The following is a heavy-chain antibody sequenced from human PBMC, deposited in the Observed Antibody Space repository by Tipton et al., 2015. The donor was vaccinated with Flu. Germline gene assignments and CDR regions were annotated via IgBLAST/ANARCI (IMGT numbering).Heavy chain of an antibody. CDR1: GGSFSGYY. D-gene: IGHD6-13*01. V-gene: IGHV4-34*01. J-gene: IGHJ3*02. Sequence: LRLSCAVYGGSFSGYYWSWIRQPPGKGLEWIGEINHSGSTNYNPSLKSRVTISVDTSKNQFSLKLSSVTAADTAVYYCARGGRAPLRSSWPNAFDIWGQGTMVTVSS. CDR2: INHSGST. CDR3: ARGGRAPLRSSWPNAFDI.